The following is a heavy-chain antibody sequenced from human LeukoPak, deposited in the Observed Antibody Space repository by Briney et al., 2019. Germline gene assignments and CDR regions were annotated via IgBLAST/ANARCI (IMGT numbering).Heavy chain of an antibody. Sequence: GGSLRLSCAASGFTFSSYAMSWVRQAPGKGLEWVSLISDSGGSTYYADSVKGRFTISRDKSKNTLYLQMNSLRAEDTAVYYCAKPVSGSYSVSSFGFDYWGQGTLVTVSS. V-gene: IGHV3-23*01. D-gene: IGHD3-10*01. J-gene: IGHJ4*02. CDR3: AKPVSGSYSVSSFGFDY. CDR2: ISDSGGST. CDR1: GFTFSSYA.